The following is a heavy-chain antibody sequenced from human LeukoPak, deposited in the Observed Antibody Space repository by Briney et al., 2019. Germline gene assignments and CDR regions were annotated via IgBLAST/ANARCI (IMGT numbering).Heavy chain of an antibody. Sequence: GRSLRLSCAASGFTFSSYAMHWVRQAPGKGLEWVAIISYDGSSKYYADSVKGRFTISRDNSKNTLYLQVNSLRAEDTAVYYCARGYYYDRSGHFTSWGQGTLVTVSS. V-gene: IGHV3-30-3*01. J-gene: IGHJ4*02. CDR1: GFTFSSYA. CDR3: ARGYYYDRSGHFTS. D-gene: IGHD3-22*01. CDR2: ISYDGSSK.